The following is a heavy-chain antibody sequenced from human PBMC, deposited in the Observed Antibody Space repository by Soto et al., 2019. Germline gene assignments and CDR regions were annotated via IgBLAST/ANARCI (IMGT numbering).Heavy chain of an antibody. CDR2: MYNGDRT. V-gene: IGHV3-53*02. CDR3: ARGHYMWGSYRLDY. CDR1: GFTVSSNY. D-gene: IGHD3-16*02. J-gene: IGHJ4*02. Sequence: EVQLVETGGGLIQSGGSLRLSCAASGFTVSSNYMSWVRQAPGKGLEWVSVMYNGDRTYYADSVKGRFTISRDKSKNTLYLQMNGLRAEDTAVYYCARGHYMWGSYRLDYWGQGTLVTVSS.